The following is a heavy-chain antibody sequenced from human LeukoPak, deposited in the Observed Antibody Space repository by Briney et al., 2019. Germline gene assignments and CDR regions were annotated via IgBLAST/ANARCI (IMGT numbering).Heavy chain of an antibody. V-gene: IGHV3-23*01. J-gene: IGHJ3*02. CDR3: AKDGDCGGDCYSLAFDI. Sequence: GGSLRLSCAVSGFTFSSYSMIWVRQAPGKGLEWVSAISGSGGSTYYADSVKGRFTISRDNSKNTLYLQMNSLRAEDTAVYYCAKDGDCGGDCYSLAFDIWGQGTMVTVSS. D-gene: IGHD2-21*02. CDR1: GFTFSSYS. CDR2: ISGSGGST.